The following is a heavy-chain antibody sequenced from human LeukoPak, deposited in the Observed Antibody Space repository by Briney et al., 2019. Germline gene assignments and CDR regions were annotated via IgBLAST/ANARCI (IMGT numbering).Heavy chain of an antibody. Sequence: GSLRLSCAASGFTFSSYDMNWVRQPPGKGLEWIGEINHSGSTNYNPSLKSRVTISVDTSKNQFSLKLSSVTAADTAVYYCARGADDFWSGYYWVHFDYWGQGTLVTVSS. CDR2: INHSGST. CDR3: ARGADDFWSGYYWVHFDY. V-gene: IGHV4-34*01. J-gene: IGHJ4*02. CDR1: GFTFSSYD. D-gene: IGHD3-3*01.